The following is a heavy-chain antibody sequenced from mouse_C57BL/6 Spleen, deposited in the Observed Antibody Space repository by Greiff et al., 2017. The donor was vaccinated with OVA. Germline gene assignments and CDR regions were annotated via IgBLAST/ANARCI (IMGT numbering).Heavy chain of an antibody. J-gene: IGHJ4*01. CDR1: GFTFSSYG. Sequence: EVMLVESGGDLVKPGGSLKLSCAASGFTFSSYGMSWVRQTPDKRLEWVATISSGGSYTYYPDSVKGRFTISRDNAKNTLYLQMSSLKSEDTAMYYCARHDGKWMDYWGQGTSVTVSS. D-gene: IGHD2-1*01. V-gene: IGHV5-6*01. CDR3: ARHDGKWMDY. CDR2: ISSGGSYT.